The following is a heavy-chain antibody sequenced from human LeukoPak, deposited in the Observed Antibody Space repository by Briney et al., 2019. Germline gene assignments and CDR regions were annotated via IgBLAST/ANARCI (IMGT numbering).Heavy chain of an antibody. D-gene: IGHD5-12*01. CDR1: GFTFTDYY. V-gene: IGHV1-2*06. Sequence: ASVKVSCKASGFTFTDYYMHWVRQAPGQGLEWMGRINPNSGGTNYAQKFQGRVAMTRDTSISTAYMELSRLKSDDTAVYYCARGRSGEWLRFDYWGQGTLVTVSS. CDR3: ARGRSGEWLRFDY. J-gene: IGHJ4*02. CDR2: INPNSGGT.